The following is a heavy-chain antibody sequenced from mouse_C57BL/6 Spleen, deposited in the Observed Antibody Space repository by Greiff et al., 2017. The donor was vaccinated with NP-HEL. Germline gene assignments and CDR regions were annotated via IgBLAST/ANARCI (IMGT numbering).Heavy chain of an antibody. D-gene: IGHD2-4*01. V-gene: IGHV5-17*01. CDR1: GFTFSDYG. CDR3: ARIYYDYDEAWFAY. Sequence: EVQRVESGGGLVKPGGSLKLSCAASGFTFSDYGMHWVRQAPEKGLEWVAYISSGSSTIYYADTVKGRFTISRDNAKNTLFLQMTSLRSEDTAMYYCARIYYDYDEAWFAYWGQGTLVTVSA. CDR2: ISSGSSTI. J-gene: IGHJ3*01.